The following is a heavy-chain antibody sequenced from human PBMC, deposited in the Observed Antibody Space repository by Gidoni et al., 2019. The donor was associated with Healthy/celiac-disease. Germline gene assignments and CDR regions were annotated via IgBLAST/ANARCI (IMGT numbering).Heavy chain of an antibody. D-gene: IGHD5-12*01. V-gene: IGHV3-21*01. CDR2: ISSSSSYI. CDR3: ARDGRDGYNYSPFDY. Sequence: EVQLVESGGGLVKPGGSLRLSCAASGFTFSRYSMNWVRQAPGKGLEWVSSISSSSSYIYYADSVKGRFTISRDNAKNSLYLQMNSLRAEDTAVYYCARDGRDGYNYSPFDYWGQGTLVTVSS. CDR1: GFTFSRYS. J-gene: IGHJ4*02.